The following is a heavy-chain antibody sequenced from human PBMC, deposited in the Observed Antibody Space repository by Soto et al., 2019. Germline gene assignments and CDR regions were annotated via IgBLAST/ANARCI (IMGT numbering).Heavy chain of an antibody. Sequence: QIHLVQSGAAVKKTRSSVNISCNASGGTFSNYAISWVRQAPAQGLEWIGGITPIFDTTNYAQKFQGRLTLPADTSTSTGYMALSALRSEDTAMYLCARYPNSLNKLFDPWGQGTLVTVAA. CDR2: ITPIFDTT. CDR3: ARYPNSLNKLFDP. V-gene: IGHV1-69*06. CDR1: GGTFSNYA. J-gene: IGHJ5*02. D-gene: IGHD3-9*01.